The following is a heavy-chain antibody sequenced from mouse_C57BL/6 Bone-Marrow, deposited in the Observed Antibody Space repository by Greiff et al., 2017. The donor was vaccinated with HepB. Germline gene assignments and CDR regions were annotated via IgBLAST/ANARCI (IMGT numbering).Heavy chain of an antibody. CDR1: GYAFTNYL. J-gene: IGHJ4*01. CDR3: ARDDYDAMDY. Sequence: VKLQESGPELVRPGTSVKVSCKASGYAFTNYLIEWVKQRPGQGLEWIGVINPGSGGTNYNEKFKGKATLTADKSSSTAYMQLSSLTSEDSAVYFCARDDYDAMDYWGQGTSVTVSS. CDR2: INPGSGGT. V-gene: IGHV1-54*01.